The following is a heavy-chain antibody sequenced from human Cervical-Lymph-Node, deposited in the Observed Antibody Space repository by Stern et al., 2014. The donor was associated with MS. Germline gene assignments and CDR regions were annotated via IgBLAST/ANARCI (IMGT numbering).Heavy chain of an antibody. CDR3: AKGEGYGSLDY. CDR2: ISGSGGST. J-gene: IGHJ4*02. Sequence: EVQLLESGGGLVQPGGSLRLSCAASGFTFSTYAMNWVRQAPGKGLEWVSGISGSGGSTSYADYVKGRFTISRDNSKNTLFLQMNSLRAEDTAIYYCAKGEGYGSLDYWGQGTLVTVSS. V-gene: IGHV3-23*01. D-gene: IGHD3-10*01. CDR1: GFTFSTYA.